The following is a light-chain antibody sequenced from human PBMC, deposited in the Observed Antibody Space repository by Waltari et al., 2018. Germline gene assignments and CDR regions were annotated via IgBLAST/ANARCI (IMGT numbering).Light chain of an antibody. CDR2: CST. V-gene: IGLV1-40*01. Sequence: QSVLTQPPSVSGAPGQRVTISCTGSGSNIGAGYDVHWYQQLPRAAPKLLIYCSTMRPLGFPDRFFGSTSGTSASLTITGLQAEDEADYYCQSYDTTLSVVFGGGTKLTVL. J-gene: IGLJ3*02. CDR1: GSNIGAGYD. CDR3: QSYDTTLSVV.